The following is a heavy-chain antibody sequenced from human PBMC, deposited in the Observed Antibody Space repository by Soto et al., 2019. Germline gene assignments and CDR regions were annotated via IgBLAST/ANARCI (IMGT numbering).Heavy chain of an antibody. CDR3: ARGGYSNAFDI. V-gene: IGHV3-23*01. Sequence: GGSLRLSCAASGFTFSSYAMSWVRQAPGKGLEWVSIISGSGGSTYYADSVKGRFTISRDNSKNTLFLQMNSLRAEDTAVYYCARGGYSNAFDIWGQGTMVTVSS. CDR1: GFTFSSYA. J-gene: IGHJ3*02. D-gene: IGHD3-10*01. CDR2: ISGSGGST.